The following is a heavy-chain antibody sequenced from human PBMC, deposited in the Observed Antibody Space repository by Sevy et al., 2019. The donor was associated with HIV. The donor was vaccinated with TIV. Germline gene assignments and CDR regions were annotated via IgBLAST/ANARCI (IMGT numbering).Heavy chain of an antibody. CDR2: IRSKAYGGTT. D-gene: IGHD3-10*01. J-gene: IGHJ5*02. CDR3: SKGGSGTGWFDP. CDR1: GFNFGDYP. Sequence: GGSLRLSCRASGFNFGDYPMSWFRQAPGKGLAWVGFIRSKAYGGTTQYAASVKGRFTISRDDSESIAYLQMNSLKIEDTAVYYCSKGGSGTGWFDPWGQGTLVTVSS. V-gene: IGHV3-49*03.